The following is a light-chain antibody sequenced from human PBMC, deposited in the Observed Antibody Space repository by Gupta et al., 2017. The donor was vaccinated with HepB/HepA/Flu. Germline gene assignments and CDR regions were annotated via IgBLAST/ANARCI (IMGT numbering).Light chain of an antibody. CDR2: WAS. CDR1: QSVLYSSKNKNY. Sequence: DIVMTQSPDSLAVSLGERATLNCKSSQSVLYSSKNKNYLAWYQQKPGRPPKLLIYWASTRESGVPDRFSGSGSGTDFTLTISSLQAEDVAVYYCQQYYSTPRTFGQGTKLEIK. J-gene: IGKJ2*01. CDR3: QQYYSTPRT. V-gene: IGKV4-1*01.